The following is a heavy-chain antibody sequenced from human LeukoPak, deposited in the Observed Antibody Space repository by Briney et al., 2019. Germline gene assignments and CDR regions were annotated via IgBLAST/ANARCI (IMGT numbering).Heavy chain of an antibody. CDR3: AREFRWLVPAFDY. V-gene: IGHV3-7*03. J-gene: IGHJ4*02. Sequence: GGSLRLSCAASGFTFSSYWMSWVRQAPGKGLEWVANIKQDGSEKYYVDSVKGRFTISRDNAKNSPYLQMNSLRAEDTAVYYCAREFRWLVPAFDYWGQGTLVTVSS. D-gene: IGHD6-19*01. CDR2: IKQDGSEK. CDR1: GFTFSSYW.